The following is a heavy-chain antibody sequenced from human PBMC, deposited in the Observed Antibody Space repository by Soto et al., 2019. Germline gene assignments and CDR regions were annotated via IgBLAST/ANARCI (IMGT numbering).Heavy chain of an antibody. J-gene: IGHJ6*02. Sequence: PSETLSLTCAVSGSSMSGFYRGWVRQPPGKGLEWIGSIFHSGNSYYNPSLKSRVILSVDTSKNQFSLNLTAAIAADTAVYYCAREDDGMDVWGQGTPVTVSS. CDR2: IFHSGNS. V-gene: IGHV4-38-2*02. CDR1: GSSMSGFY. CDR3: AREDDGMDV.